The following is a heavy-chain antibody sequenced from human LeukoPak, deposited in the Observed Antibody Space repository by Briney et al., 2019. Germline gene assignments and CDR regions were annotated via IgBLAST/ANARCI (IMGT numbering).Heavy chain of an antibody. J-gene: IGHJ4*02. CDR3: TRGPYYYDSSGLSC. Sequence: GSLRLSCTASGFTFGDYAMSWVRQAPGKGLEWVGFIRSKAYGGTTEYAASVKGRFTISRDDSKSIAYLQMNSLKTEDTAVYYCTRGPYYYDSSGLSCWGQGTLVTVSS. CDR1: GFTFGDYA. CDR2: IRSKAYGGTT. D-gene: IGHD3-22*01. V-gene: IGHV3-49*04.